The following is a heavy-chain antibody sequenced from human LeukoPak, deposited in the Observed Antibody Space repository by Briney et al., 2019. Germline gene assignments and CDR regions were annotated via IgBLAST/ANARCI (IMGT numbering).Heavy chain of an antibody. CDR1: GFTFSGYS. V-gene: IGHV3-23*01. CDR2: ISGSGDAT. J-gene: IGHJ4*02. Sequence: GGSLRLSCAASGFTFSGYSMSWVPPAPGKGPGWVSKISGSGDATYYADSVKGRFTISRDNSKNTLYVQMNSLRAEDTAVYYCAKDRQSRGSLGFDYWGQGALVIVSS. D-gene: IGHD3-22*01. CDR3: AKDRQSRGSLGFDY.